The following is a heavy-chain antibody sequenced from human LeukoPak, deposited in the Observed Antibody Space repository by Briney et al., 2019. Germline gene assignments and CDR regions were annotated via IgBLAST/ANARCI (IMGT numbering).Heavy chain of an antibody. D-gene: IGHD6-13*01. CDR1: GGSISSGGYY. V-gene: IGHV4-31*03. CDR2: IYYSGST. CDR3: ARDRAAAGPDY. J-gene: IGHJ4*02. Sequence: SETLSLTCTVSGGSISSGGYYWSWIRQHPGKGLEWIGYIYYSGSTYYNPSLKSRVTISVDTSKNQFSLKLSSVTAADTAVYYCARDRAAAGPDYWGQGTLVTVFS.